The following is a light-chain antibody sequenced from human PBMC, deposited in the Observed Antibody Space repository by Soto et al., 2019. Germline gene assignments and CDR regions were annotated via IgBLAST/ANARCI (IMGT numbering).Light chain of an antibody. Sequence: IQLTQSPSSLSASVGDRVTITCRASQGISSYLAWYQQKPGKAPKLLIYAASTLQSGVPSRFSGSGSGTDFTLTISSLQPEEFATYYCQQRNSYPSTFGQGTKVEIK. CDR3: QQRNSYPST. J-gene: IGKJ1*01. CDR2: AAS. CDR1: QGISSY. V-gene: IGKV1-9*01.